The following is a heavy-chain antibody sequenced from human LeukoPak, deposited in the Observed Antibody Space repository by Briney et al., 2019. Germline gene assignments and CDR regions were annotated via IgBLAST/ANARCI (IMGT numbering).Heavy chain of an antibody. V-gene: IGHV4-4*07. Sequence: PSETLSPTCTVSGGSISSYYWSWIRQPAGKGLEWIGRIYTSGSTNYNPSLKSRVTMSVDTSKNQFSLKLSSVTAADTAVYYCARDFSPTVVTRDAFDIWGQGTMVTVSS. D-gene: IGHD4-23*01. CDR3: ARDFSPTVVTRDAFDI. CDR1: GGSISSYY. CDR2: IYTSGST. J-gene: IGHJ3*02.